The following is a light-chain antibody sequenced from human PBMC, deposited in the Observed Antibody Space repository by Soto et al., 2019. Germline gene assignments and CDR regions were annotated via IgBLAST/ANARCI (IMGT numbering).Light chain of an antibody. Sequence: EIVLTQSPGTLSLSPGERATLSCRASQSVGNSYLDWYQQKPGQAPRLLIYGASRRATVIPDRFSGSGSGTDFTLTISRLEPEDFAVYYCRQSATSPRTFGQGTKVEIK. CDR1: QSVGNSY. V-gene: IGKV3-20*01. J-gene: IGKJ1*01. CDR2: GAS. CDR3: RQSATSPRT.